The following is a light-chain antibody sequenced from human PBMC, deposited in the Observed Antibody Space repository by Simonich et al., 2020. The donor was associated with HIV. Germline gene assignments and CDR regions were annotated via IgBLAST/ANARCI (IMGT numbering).Light chain of an antibody. Sequence: NFMLTQPHSVSESPGKTVTISCTRSSGSIASNYVQWYQQRPGSSPTTVIYGDNQRPSGVPDLVSGSIDSSSNSASLTISGLKTEDEADYYCQSSDTYNHVVFGGGTKLTVL. CDR3: QSSDTYNHVV. J-gene: IGLJ2*01. CDR2: GDN. V-gene: IGLV6-57*01. CDR1: SGSIASNY.